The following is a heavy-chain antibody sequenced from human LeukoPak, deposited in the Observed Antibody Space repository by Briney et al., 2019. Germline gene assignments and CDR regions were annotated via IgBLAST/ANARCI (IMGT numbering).Heavy chain of an antibody. Sequence: ASVKVSCKASGGTFSSYAISWVRQAPGQGLEWMGGIIPIFGTANYAQKFQGRVTITTDESTSTAYMELSSLRSEDTAVYYCARPSDTDYYYYGMDVWGQGTTVTVSS. CDR2: IIPIFGTA. J-gene: IGHJ6*02. CDR3: ARPSDTDYYYYGMDV. CDR1: GGTFSSYA. V-gene: IGHV1-69*05.